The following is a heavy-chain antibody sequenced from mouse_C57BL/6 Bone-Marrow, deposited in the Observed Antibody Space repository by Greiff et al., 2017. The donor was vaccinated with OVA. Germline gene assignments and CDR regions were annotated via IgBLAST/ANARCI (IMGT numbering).Heavy chain of an antibody. J-gene: IGHJ1*03. Sequence: EVQLQQSGAELVRPGASVKLSCTASGFNIKDDYMHWVKQRPEQGLEWIGWIDPENGDTEYASKFQGKATITADTSSHTAYLQLSSLTSEDTAVYYCTTHWEGYFDVWGTGTTVTVSS. CDR3: TTHWEGYFDV. CDR1: GFNIKDDY. CDR2: IDPENGDT. V-gene: IGHV14-4*01. D-gene: IGHD4-1*01.